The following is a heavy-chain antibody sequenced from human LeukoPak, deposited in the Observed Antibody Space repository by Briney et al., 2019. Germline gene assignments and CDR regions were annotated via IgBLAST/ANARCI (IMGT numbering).Heavy chain of an antibody. Sequence: GGSLRLSCAASGFTFRNYQMNWVRQAPGKGLEWVSYIGNIVSTTHYADSVRGRFTVSRDDAKSSLYLQMSSLRVEDTAVYYCARTAYDLRGQSLVPGLDSWGQGTLVTVSS. V-gene: IGHV3-48*03. CDR1: GFTFRNYQ. CDR3: ARTAYDLRGQSLVPGLDS. CDR2: IGNIVSTT. D-gene: IGHD6-19*01. J-gene: IGHJ4*02.